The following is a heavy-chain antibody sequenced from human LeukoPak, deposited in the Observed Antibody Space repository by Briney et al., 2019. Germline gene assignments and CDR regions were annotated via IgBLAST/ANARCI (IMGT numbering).Heavy chain of an antibody. CDR2: IYEGDST. CDR1: GFSVINNY. CDR3: AREESGSYFRY. V-gene: IGHV3-53*01. D-gene: IGHD1-26*01. J-gene: IGHJ4*02. Sequence: GGSLRLSCAASGFSVINNYMSWVRQAPGKGLEWVSVIYEGDSTYYADSVKGRFTITRDNSKNTLYLQMNSLRAEDTAVYYCAREESGSYFRYWGQRTLVTVSS.